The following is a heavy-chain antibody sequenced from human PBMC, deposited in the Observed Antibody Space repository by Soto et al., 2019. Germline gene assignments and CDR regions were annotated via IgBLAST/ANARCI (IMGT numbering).Heavy chain of an antibody. CDR3: ARGGDYGMDV. J-gene: IGHJ6*02. V-gene: IGHV3-48*03. Sequence: EVQLVESGGGLVQPGGSLRLSCAAAGFTFSSYEMNWVRQAPGRGLEWVSYISSSGSTIYYADSVKGRFTISRDNAKNSLYLQMNSLRAEDTAVYYCARGGDYGMDVWGQGTTVTVSS. CDR2: ISSSGSTI. D-gene: IGHD3-16*01. CDR1: GFTFSSYE.